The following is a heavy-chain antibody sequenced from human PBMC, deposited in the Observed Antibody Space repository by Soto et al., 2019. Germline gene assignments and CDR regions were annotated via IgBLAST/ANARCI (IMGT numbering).Heavy chain of an antibody. Sequence: GGSLRPSCAASGFTFSTYGVHWVRQAPGKGLEWVAVAWSDGSKEFYADSVKGRFTISRDNSKNTVYLQMNSLRAEDTAVYYCARRSSGTHGVDYWGQGTMVTVSS. CDR1: GFTFSTYG. J-gene: IGHJ4*02. V-gene: IGHV3-33*01. CDR3: ARRSSGTHGVDY. CDR2: AWSDGSKE. D-gene: IGHD1-26*01.